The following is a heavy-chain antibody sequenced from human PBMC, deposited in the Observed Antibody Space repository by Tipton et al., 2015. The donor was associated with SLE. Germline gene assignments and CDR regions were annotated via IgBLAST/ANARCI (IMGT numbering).Heavy chain of an antibody. J-gene: IGHJ5*02. D-gene: IGHD6-13*01. V-gene: IGHV4-4*09. CDR3: ARDFIAAAGTPSFDP. Sequence: TLSLTCTVSGGSISSYYWSWIRQPAGKGLEWIGYIYTSGSTNYNPSLKSRVTISVDTSKNQFSLKLSSVTAADTAVYYCARDFIAAAGTPSFDPWGQGTLVTVSS. CDR1: GGSISSYY. CDR2: IYTSGST.